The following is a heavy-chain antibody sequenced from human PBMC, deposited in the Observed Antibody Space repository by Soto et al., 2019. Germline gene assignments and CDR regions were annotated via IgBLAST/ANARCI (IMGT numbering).Heavy chain of an antibody. V-gene: IGHV2-5*01. CDR1: GFSLSTGGVA. CDR2: IYWNDDK. CDR3: AHKLRYLDPMDV. D-gene: IGHD3-9*01. J-gene: IGHJ6*02. Sequence: SGPTLVNPTHTLTLTCTFSGFSLSTGGVAVGWIRQPPGKALEWLALIYWNDDKLYSPPLKTRLTVTKDTSKNQVVLTMTNVGPVDTATYYCAHKLRYLDPMDVWGQGTTVTVSS.